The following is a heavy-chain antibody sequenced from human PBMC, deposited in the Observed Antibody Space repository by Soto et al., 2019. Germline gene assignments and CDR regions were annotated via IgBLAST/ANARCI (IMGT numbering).Heavy chain of an antibody. D-gene: IGHD3-22*01. J-gene: IGHJ4*02. CDR1: GFTFSSYA. V-gene: IGHV3-64*01. CDR2: ISRNGGST. CDR3: AREGGYDYSGYYFDY. Sequence: PGGSLRLSCAASGFTFSSYAMHWARQAPGKGLEYVSAISRNGGSTYYANSVKGRFTISRDNSKNTLYLQMGSLRAEDMAVYYCAREGGYDYSGYYFDYWGQGTLVTVSS.